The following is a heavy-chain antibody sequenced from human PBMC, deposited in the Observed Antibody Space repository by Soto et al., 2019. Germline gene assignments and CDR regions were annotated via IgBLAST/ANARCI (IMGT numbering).Heavy chain of an antibody. V-gene: IGHV1-69*13. CDR3: ARAEYSSSADLYGIDV. D-gene: IGHD6-13*01. Sequence: SVKVSCKASGYTFTSYGISWVRQAPGQGLEWMGGIIPIFGTANYAQKFQGRVTITADESTSTAYMELSSLRSEDTAVYYCARAEYSSSADLYGIDVWGQGTTVTVS. CDR2: IIPIFGTA. J-gene: IGHJ6*02. CDR1: GYTFTSYG.